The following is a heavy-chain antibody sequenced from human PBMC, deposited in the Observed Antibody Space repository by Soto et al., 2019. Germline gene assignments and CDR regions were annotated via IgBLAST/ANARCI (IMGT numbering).Heavy chain of an antibody. V-gene: IGHV3-23*01. J-gene: IGHJ2*01. D-gene: IGHD4-17*01. CDR1: GFTFSSYA. CDR2: ISGSGGST. Sequence: EVQLLESGGGLVQPGGSLRLSCATSGFTFSSYAMSWVRQAPGKGLEWVSAISGSGGSTYYADSVKGRFTISRDNSKNTLYLQMNSLRAEDTVVYYCASPSDYYFDLWGRGTLVTVSS. CDR3: ASPSDYYFDL.